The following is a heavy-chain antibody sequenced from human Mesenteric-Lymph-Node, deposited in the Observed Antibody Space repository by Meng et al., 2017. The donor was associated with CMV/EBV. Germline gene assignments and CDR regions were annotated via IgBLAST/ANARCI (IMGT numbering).Heavy chain of an antibody. CDR1: GFTFSSYS. V-gene: IGHV3-21*01. CDR3: ARDSYFDY. Sequence: LRLSCVASGFTFSSYSMNWVRQAQGKGLEWVSFISSSSSYIYYADSVKGRFTISRDNAKNSLYLQVNSLRAEDTAVYYCARDSYFDYWGQGTLVTVSS. CDR2: ISSSSSYI. J-gene: IGHJ4*02.